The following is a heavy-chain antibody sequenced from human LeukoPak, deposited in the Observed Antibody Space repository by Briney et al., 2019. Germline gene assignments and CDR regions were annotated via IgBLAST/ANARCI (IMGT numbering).Heavy chain of an antibody. CDR2: ISSSGSTI. Sequence: GGTLRLSCAASGFTFSSYEMNWVRQAPGKGLEWVSYISSSGSTIYYADSVKGRFTISRDNAKNSLYLQMNSLRAEDTAVYYCARDGYDILTGYYPFDYWGQGTLVTVSS. CDR1: GFTFSSYE. J-gene: IGHJ4*02. CDR3: ARDGYDILTGYYPFDY. D-gene: IGHD3-9*01. V-gene: IGHV3-48*03.